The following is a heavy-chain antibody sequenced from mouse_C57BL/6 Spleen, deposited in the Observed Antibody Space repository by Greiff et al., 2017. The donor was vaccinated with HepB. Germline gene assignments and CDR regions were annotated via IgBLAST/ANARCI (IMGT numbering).Heavy chain of an antibody. V-gene: IGHV1-64*01. D-gene: IGHD4-1*01. CDR3: ARVWDRAWFAY. CDR1: GYTFTSYW. Sequence: VLLQQSGAELVKPGASVKLSCKASGYTFTSYWMHWVKQRPGQGLEWIGMIHPNSGSTNYNEKFKSKATLTVDKSSSTAYMQLSSLTSEDSAVDYCARVWDRAWFAYWGQGTLVTVSA. CDR2: IHPNSGST. J-gene: IGHJ3*01.